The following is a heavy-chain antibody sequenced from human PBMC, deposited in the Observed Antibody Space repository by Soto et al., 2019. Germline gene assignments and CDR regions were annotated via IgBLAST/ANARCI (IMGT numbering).Heavy chain of an antibody. V-gene: IGHV1-18*01. CDR3: ARDSAEASYGMDV. CDR2: ISAYNGNT. Sequence: QVQLVQSGAEVKKPGASVKVSCKASGYTFTSYGISWVLQAPGQGLEWMGWISAYNGNTNYAQKRKGRVTMTTDTSPSTAYMEMRSLRSDDTAVYYCARDSAEASYGMDVWGQGTTVTVSS. CDR1: GYTFTSYG. J-gene: IGHJ6*02. D-gene: IGHD6-13*01.